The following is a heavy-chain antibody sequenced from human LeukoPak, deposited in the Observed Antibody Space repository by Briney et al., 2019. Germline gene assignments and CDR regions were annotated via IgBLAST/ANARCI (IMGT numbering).Heavy chain of an antibody. V-gene: IGHV3-7*01. CDR1: GFTFSSYW. D-gene: IGHD3-22*01. CDR2: IKQDGSEK. J-gene: IGHJ4*02. Sequence: GGSLRLSCAASGFTFSSYWMSWVRQAPGKGLEWVANIKQDGSEKYYVDSVKGRFTISRDNAKNSLYLQMNSLRAEDTAVYYCAGDSSSGEFDYWGQGTLVTVSS. CDR3: AGDSSSGEFDY.